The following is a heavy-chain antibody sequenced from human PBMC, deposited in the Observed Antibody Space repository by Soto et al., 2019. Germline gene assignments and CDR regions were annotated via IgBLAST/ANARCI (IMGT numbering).Heavy chain of an antibody. V-gene: IGHV1-69*13. CDR2: IIPIFVKA. Sequence: ASVKVSCKASGGTFSSYAISWVRQAPGQGLEWMGGIIPIFVKANYAQKFQGRVTITADDSTSTAYMELRSLTSDDTAVYYCARGNRIEAFDIWGQGTMVTVSS. CDR1: GGTFSSYA. J-gene: IGHJ3*02. D-gene: IGHD2-15*01. CDR3: ARGNRIEAFDI.